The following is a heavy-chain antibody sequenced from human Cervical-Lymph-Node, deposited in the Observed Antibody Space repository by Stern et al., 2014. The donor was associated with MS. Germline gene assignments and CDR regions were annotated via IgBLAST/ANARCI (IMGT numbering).Heavy chain of an antibody. CDR1: GASISSGTSY. V-gene: IGHV4-61*02. J-gene: IGHJ4*02. Sequence: QVQLVESGPGLVKPSQTLSLTCTVSGASISSGTSYWSWIRQPAGGGLEWIGRLHASGATYYNPSLKSPVPLSGDQSQNQFSLNLNSVTAADTAVYYCARGHWELLGNNYFDSWGQGTLVTVSS. D-gene: IGHD1-26*01. CDR2: LHASGAT. CDR3: ARGHWELLGNNYFDS.